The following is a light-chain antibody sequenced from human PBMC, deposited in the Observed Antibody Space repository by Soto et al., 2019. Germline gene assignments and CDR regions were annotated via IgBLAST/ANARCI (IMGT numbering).Light chain of an antibody. CDR3: QKYGNFRT. CDR2: GAS. V-gene: IGKV3-20*01. CDR1: QSVSSS. J-gene: IGKJ1*01. Sequence: IVMTQSPATLSVSPWERATLSCRASQSVSSSLAWYQQKPGQAPRLLIYGASSRATGIPDRFSGSGSGTDFSLTIRRLEPDDFAVYYCQKYGNFRTFGQGTKVDIK.